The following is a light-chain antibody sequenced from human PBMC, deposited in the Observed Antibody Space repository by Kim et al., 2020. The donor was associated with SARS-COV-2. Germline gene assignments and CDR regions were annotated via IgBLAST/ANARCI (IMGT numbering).Light chain of an antibody. Sequence: GQSITISCNGTSSDVGGYDYVSWYQQHPGKAPKLMIYDVTNRPSGVSNRFSGSKSGNTASLTISGLQAEDEADYYCSSYSSSTTLVFGGGTQLTVL. CDR1: SSDVGGYDY. V-gene: IGLV2-14*03. CDR2: DVT. CDR3: SSYSSSTTLV. J-gene: IGLJ2*01.